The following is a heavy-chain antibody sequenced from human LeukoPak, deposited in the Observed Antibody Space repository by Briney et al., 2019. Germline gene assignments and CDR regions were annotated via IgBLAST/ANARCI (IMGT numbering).Heavy chain of an antibody. V-gene: IGHV4-59*08. CDR2: IYYSGTT. CDR3: ATSPGTTGTT. J-gene: IGHJ4*02. Sequence: PSETLSLTCTVSGGSISSYYWTWIRQPPGKGLEWIGYIYYSGTTNYNPSLTSRVTMSVNTSKNQFSLNLSSVTAADTAAYYCATSPGTTGTTWGQGTLVTVSS. D-gene: IGHD1-1*01. CDR1: GGSISSYY.